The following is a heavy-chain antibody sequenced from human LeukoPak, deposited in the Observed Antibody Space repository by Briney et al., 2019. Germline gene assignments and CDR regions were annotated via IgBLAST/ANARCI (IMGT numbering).Heavy chain of an antibody. CDR2: ISNDGSNK. CDR1: GFTFSFQG. CDR3: AKDRYSYGSYYFDY. V-gene: IGHV3-30*18. Sequence: GGSLRLSCAASGFTFSFQGMHWVRQAPGKGLEWVAVISNDGSNKYYADSVKGRFTISRDNSKNTLYLQMNSLRAEDTAVYYCAKDRYSYGSYYFDYWGQGTLVIVSS. D-gene: IGHD5-18*01. J-gene: IGHJ4*02.